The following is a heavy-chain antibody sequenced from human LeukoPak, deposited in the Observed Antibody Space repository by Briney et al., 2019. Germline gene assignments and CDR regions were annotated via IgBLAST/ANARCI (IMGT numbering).Heavy chain of an antibody. CDR2: IRYDGSNK. J-gene: IGHJ4*02. Sequence: GGSLRLSCAASGFTFSTYAMHWVRQAPGKGLEWVAFIRYDGSNKYYADSVKGRFTISRDNSKNTLDLQMNSLRVEDTAVYYCARDIGSGNYFDFWGQGTLVTVSS. CDR3: ARDIGSGNYFDF. V-gene: IGHV3-30*02. D-gene: IGHD1-26*01. CDR1: GFTFSTYA.